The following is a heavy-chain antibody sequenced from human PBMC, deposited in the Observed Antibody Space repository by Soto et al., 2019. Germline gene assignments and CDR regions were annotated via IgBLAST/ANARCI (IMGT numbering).Heavy chain of an antibody. CDR2: IYYSGST. J-gene: IGHJ4*02. CDR1: GGSISSGGYY. V-gene: IGHV4-31*03. Sequence: ASETLSLTCTVSGGSISSGGYYWSWIRQHPGKGLEWIGYIYYSGSTYYNPSPKSRVTISVDTSKNQFSLKLSSVTAADTAVYYCAREGLRRDGYNFPDYWGQGTLVTVSS. D-gene: IGHD5-12*01. CDR3: AREGLRRDGYNFPDY.